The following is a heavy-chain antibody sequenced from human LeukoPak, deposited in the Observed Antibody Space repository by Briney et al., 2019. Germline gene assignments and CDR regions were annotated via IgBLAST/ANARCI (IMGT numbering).Heavy chain of an antibody. Sequence: GGSLRLSCAASGFTFSSYSMNWVRQAPGKGLEWVSAISGRTGGTYYADSVKGRFTISRDNAKNSLYLQMNSLRAEDTAVYYCARYDHDFWSGYYRRPDAFDIWGQGTMVTVSS. D-gene: IGHD3-3*01. CDR1: GFTFSSYS. J-gene: IGHJ3*02. V-gene: IGHV3-21*04. CDR3: ARYDHDFWSGYYRRPDAFDI. CDR2: ISGRTGGT.